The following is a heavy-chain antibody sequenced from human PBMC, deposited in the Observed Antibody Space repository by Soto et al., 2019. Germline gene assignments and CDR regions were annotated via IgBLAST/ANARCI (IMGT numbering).Heavy chain of an antibody. CDR2: INTKTEGATT. CDR3: ITVSHTLVKPA. V-gene: IGHV3-15*07. CDR1: GFTFSNAW. D-gene: IGHD2-2*01. J-gene: IGHJ5*02. Sequence: EVQLVESGGGLVMPGGSLRLSCAASGFTFSNAWMNWVRQAPGKGLEWVGRINTKTEGATTDYVAPVKGRFTISRDDSINTLYLQMNSLKTEDTAVYYCITVSHTLVKPAWAQGTLVTVSS.